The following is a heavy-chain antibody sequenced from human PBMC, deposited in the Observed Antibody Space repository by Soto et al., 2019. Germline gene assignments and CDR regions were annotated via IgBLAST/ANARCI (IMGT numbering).Heavy chain of an antibody. CDR2: IIPIFGTA. D-gene: IGHD2-2*01. CDR3: ARVVVVPAANYYYGMDV. CDR1: GGTFSSYA. Sequence: SVKVSCKASGGTFSSYAISWVRQAPGQGLEWMGGIIPIFGTANYAQKFQGRVTITADKSTSTAYMELSSLRSEDTAVYYCARVVVVPAANYYYGMDVWGQGTTVTVS. J-gene: IGHJ6*02. V-gene: IGHV1-69*06.